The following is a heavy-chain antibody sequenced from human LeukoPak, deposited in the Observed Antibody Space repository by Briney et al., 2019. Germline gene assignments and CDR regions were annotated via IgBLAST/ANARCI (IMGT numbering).Heavy chain of an antibody. D-gene: IGHD6-13*01. CDR3: ARVGGIAAAGTWWFDP. Sequence: SETLSLTCTVSGGSISSYYWSWIRQPPGKGLEWIGYIYYSGSTNYNPSLKSRVTISVDTSKNQFSLKLSSVTAADTAVYYCARVGGIAAAGTWWFDPWGQGTLVTVSS. V-gene: IGHV4-59*01. J-gene: IGHJ5*02. CDR2: IYYSGST. CDR1: GGSISSYY.